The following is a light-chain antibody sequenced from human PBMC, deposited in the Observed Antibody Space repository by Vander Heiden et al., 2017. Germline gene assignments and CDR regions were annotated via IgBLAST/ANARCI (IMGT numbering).Light chain of an antibody. CDR2: GAS. CDR1: QSVRSSY. Sequence: EIVLTQSPGTLSLSPGERATLSCRASQSVRSSYLAWYQQKPGQAPRLLLYGASSRATGIPDTFSGSGSGTAFTLTISRLAPEDFAVYFCHQEGSSPLTFGGGTKVEIK. CDR3: HQEGSSPLT. J-gene: IGKJ4*01. V-gene: IGKV3-20*01.